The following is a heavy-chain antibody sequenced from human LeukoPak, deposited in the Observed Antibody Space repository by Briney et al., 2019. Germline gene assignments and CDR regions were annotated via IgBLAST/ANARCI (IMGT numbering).Heavy chain of an antibody. J-gene: IGHJ4*02. CDR3: ARSFTVTTGALWEH. D-gene: IGHD4-17*01. V-gene: IGHV4-30-4*01. CDR1: GGSISSVDYY. CDR2: IHYNGNT. Sequence: RTSETLSLTCTVSGGSISSVDYYWSWIRQPPGRGLEWIGYIHYNGNTYHNPSLKGRVSISVDTSKNQFSLNLNSVTAADTAVYYCARSFTVTTGALWEHWGQGTLVTVSS.